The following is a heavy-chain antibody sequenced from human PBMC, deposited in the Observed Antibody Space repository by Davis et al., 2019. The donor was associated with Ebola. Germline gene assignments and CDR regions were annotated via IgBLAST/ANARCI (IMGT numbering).Heavy chain of an antibody. Sequence: PSETLSLTCAVSGGSISSGGYSWSWIRQPPGKGLEWIGYIYHSGSTYYNPSLKSRVTISVDRSKNQFSLKLSSVTAADTAVYYCARAGIAAASDAFDIWGQGTMVTVSS. J-gene: IGHJ3*02. V-gene: IGHV4-30-2*01. D-gene: IGHD6-13*01. CDR1: GGSISSGGYS. CDR2: IYHSGST. CDR3: ARAGIAAASDAFDI.